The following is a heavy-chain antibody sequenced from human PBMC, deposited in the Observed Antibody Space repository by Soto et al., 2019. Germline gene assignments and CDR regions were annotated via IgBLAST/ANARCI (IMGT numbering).Heavy chain of an antibody. CDR3: AKDVEVATIVGYVDY. CDR2: ISYDGTNK. Sequence: QVQLVESGGGVVQPGRSLRLSCAASRFAFSSYAMHWVRQAPGKGLEWVALISYDGTNKYYADSVKGRFTISRDHSKTTVYLQMNGLRAEDTAVYYCAKDVEVATIVGYVDYWGQGTLVTVSS. D-gene: IGHD5-12*01. J-gene: IGHJ4*02. CDR1: RFAFSSYA. V-gene: IGHV3-30*18.